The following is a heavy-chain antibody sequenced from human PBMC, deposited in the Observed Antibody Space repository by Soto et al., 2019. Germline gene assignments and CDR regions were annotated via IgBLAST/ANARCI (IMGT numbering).Heavy chain of an antibody. CDR1: GYTFTSYD. CDR2: MNPNSGNT. J-gene: IGHJ3*02. V-gene: IGHV1-8*01. Sequence: ASVKVSSKASGYTFTSYDINWVRQATGQGLERMGWMNPNSGNTGYAQKFQGRVTMTRNTSISTAYMELSRLRSEDTAVYCCARMWWIQFNDGFDIWGQGTMVTVSS. D-gene: IGHD5-18*01. CDR3: ARMWWIQFNDGFDI.